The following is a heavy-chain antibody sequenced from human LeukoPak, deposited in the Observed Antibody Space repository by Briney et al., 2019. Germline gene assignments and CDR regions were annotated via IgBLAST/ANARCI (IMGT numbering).Heavy chain of an antibody. CDR3: ARVGYSYGSFDY. CDR1: GGSISSDY. J-gene: IGHJ4*02. D-gene: IGHD5-18*01. Sequence: KTSETLSLTCTVSGGSISSDYWSWIRQPPGKGLEWIGYIYYSGSTNYNPSLKSRVTISVDTSKNLFSLKLSSVTAADTAVYYCARVGYSYGSFDYWGQGTLVTVSS. CDR2: IYYSGST. V-gene: IGHV4-59*01.